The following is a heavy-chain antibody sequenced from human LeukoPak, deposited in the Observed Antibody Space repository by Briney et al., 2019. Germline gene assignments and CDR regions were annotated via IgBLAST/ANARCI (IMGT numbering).Heavy chain of an antibody. CDR3: ARHGDFWGGRSWFDP. D-gene: IGHD3-3*01. CDR2: FYTRGTT. V-gene: IGHV4-4*08. J-gene: IGHJ5*02. CDR1: GGSMSPYC. Sequence: NPSETLSLTCTVSGGSMSPYCWSWIRQPPGKGPEWIGYFYTRGTTHYNPSLKSRVTMSVDTSNNQFLLNLSSVTAADTAVYYCARHGDFWGGRSWFDPWGQGTLVTVSS.